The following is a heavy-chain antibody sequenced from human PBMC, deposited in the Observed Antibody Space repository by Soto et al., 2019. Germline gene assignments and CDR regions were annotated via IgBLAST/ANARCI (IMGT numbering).Heavy chain of an antibody. J-gene: IGHJ5*02. D-gene: IGHD1-7*01. CDR3: AKSVAGTTIDWFDP. CDR1: GFTFSSYG. V-gene: IGHV3-30*18. CDR2: ISYDGSNK. Sequence: PGGSLRLSCAASGFTFSSYGMHWVRQSPGKGLEWVAVISYDGSNKYYADSVKGRFTISRDNSKNTLYLQMNSLRAEDTAVYYCAKSVAGTTIDWFDPWGQGTLVTVSS.